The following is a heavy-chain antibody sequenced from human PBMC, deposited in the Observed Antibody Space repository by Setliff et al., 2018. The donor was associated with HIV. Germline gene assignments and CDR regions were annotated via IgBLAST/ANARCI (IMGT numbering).Heavy chain of an antibody. D-gene: IGHD3-9*01. V-gene: IGHV1-3*01. CDR3: AGAPFRIMSAHYRTLDY. CDR1: GYTFTSYA. Sequence: ASVKVSCKASGYTFTSYALHWVRQAPGQRLEWMGWVNAGNGNTKYSQKFQGRVTITADTATSTAYMELTSLGSDDTAIYFCAGAPFRIMSAHYRTLDYWGQGTLVTVSS. J-gene: IGHJ4*02. CDR2: VNAGNGNT.